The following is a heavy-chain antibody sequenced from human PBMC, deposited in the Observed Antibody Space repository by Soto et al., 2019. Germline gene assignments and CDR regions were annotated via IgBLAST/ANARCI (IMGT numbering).Heavy chain of an antibody. V-gene: IGHV3-48*02. CDR1: GFTFSSYS. CDR2: ISSSSSTI. CDR3: ARGDFWSGYYTGYYYYYGMDV. J-gene: IGHJ6*02. Sequence: EVQLVESGGGLVQPGGSLRLSCAASGFTFSSYSMNWVRQAPGKGLEWVSYISSSSSTIYYADSVKGRFTISRDNAKNSLYLQMNGLRDEDTAVYYCARGDFWSGYYTGYYYYYGMDVWGQGTTVTVSS. D-gene: IGHD3-3*01.